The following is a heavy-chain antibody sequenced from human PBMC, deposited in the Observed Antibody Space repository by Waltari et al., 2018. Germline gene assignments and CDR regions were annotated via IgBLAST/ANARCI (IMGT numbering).Heavy chain of an antibody. V-gene: IGHV4-39*01. CDR3: ARPEELPPAFDI. J-gene: IGHJ3*02. Sequence: QLQLQESAPGLVKPPETLSLPCTVPGGSISSSSYYWGWIRQPPGKGLEWIGSSYYSGSTYHHPALKGRVTISVDTSKNQFSLKLSSVTAADTAVYYWARPEELPPAFDIWGQGTMVTVSS. CDR1: GGSISSSSYY. CDR2: SYYSGST. D-gene: IGHD1-26*01.